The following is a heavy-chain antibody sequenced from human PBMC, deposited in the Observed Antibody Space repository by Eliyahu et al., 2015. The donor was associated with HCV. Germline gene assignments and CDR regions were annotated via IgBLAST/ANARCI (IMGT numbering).Heavy chain of an antibody. Sequence: EVQLVESGGGLVKPGGSLRLSCAASGFTFSNAWMNWVRQAPGKGLEWVGRIKSKTDGGTTDYAAPVKGRFTISRDDSKTTLYLQMNSLKAEDTGAYYCTTDLIHLWLKWGQGTLVTVSS. V-gene: IGHV3-15*01. CDR1: GFTFSNAW. D-gene: IGHD5-18*01. CDR3: TTDLIHLWLK. CDR2: IKSKTDGGTT. J-gene: IGHJ4*02.